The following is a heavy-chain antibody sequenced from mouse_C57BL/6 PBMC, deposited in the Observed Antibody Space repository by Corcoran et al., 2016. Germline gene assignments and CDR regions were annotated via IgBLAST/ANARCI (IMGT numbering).Heavy chain of an antibody. CDR1: DYSITSGYY. CDR2: ISYDGSN. CDR3: ASFAY. V-gene: IGHV3-6*01. Sequence: DVQLQESGPGLVKPSQSLSLTCSVTDYSITSGYYWNWIRQFPGNKLEWMGYISYDGSNNYNPSLKNRISITRDTSKNQFFLKLNSVTTEDTATYYCASFAYWGQGTLVTVSA. J-gene: IGHJ3*01.